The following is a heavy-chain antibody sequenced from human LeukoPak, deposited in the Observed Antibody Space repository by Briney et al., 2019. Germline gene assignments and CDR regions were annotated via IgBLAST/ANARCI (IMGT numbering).Heavy chain of an antibody. CDR3: ARGRYCSGTSCYKVYYYYMDV. Sequence: ASVKVSCEASGYTFTTYGISWVRQAPGQGLEWMGWISAYNGNTNYAQNLQGRVTMTTDTSTSTAYMELRSLRSDDTAVYYCARGRYCSGTSCYKVYYYYMDVWGKGTTVTVSS. CDR2: ISAYNGNT. V-gene: IGHV1-18*01. J-gene: IGHJ6*03. D-gene: IGHD2-2*02. CDR1: GYTFTTYG.